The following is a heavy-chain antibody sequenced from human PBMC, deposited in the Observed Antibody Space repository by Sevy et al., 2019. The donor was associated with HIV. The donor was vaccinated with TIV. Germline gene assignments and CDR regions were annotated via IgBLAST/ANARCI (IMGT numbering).Heavy chain of an antibody. D-gene: IGHD5-12*01. J-gene: IGHJ3*02. CDR1: GFTFSDYR. V-gene: IGHV3-23*01. CDR2: ISGSGGST. CDR3: AKDRGSGYDSFDDAFDI. Sequence: GGSLRLSCAASGFTFSDYRMHWVRQAPGKGLEWVSAISGSGGSTYYADSVKGRFTISRDNSKNTLYLQMNSLRAEDTAVYYCAKDRGSGYDSFDDAFDIWGQGTMVTVS.